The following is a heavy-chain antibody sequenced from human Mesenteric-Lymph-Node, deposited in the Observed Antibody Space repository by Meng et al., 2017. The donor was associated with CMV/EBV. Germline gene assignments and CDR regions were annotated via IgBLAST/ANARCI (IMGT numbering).Heavy chain of an antibody. CDR2: ISYDGSNK. Sequence: GGSLRLSCAAYGLTFSSYANSWVRQAPGKGLEWVAVISYDGSNKYYADSVKGRFTISRDNSKNTLYLQMNSLRAEDTAVYYCARDINYYPDYWGQGTLVTVSS. V-gene: IGHV3-30*04. J-gene: IGHJ4*02. CDR3: ARDINYYPDY. D-gene: IGHD1-14*01. CDR1: GLTFSSYA.